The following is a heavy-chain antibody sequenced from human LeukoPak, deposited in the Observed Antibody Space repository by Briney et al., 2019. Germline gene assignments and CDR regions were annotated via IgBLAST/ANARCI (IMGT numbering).Heavy chain of an antibody. V-gene: IGHV3-23*01. CDR2: IRDSGDIA. J-gene: IGHJ4*02. D-gene: IGHD3-10*01. CDR3: AKQTTGYYGSGVGF. CDR1: GFTFSSYA. Sequence: PGGSLRLSCVASGFTFSSYAMSWVRQAPGKGLEWVSSIRDSGDIAHYADSVRGRFTISRDNSKNTLYLQMSGLRPEDTAVYFCAKQTTGYYGSGVGFWGQGALVTVSS.